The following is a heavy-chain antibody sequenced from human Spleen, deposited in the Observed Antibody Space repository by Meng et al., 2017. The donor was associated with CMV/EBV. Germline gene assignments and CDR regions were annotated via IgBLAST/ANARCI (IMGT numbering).Heavy chain of an antibody. J-gene: IGHJ4*02. CDR3: ARGQGYARGTALGY. V-gene: IGHV1-46*01. CDR2: INPTDGST. D-gene: IGHD1-1*01. Sequence: GFAFGSDFIHWVRQAPGQGLEWMGIINPTDGSTTYAQRFQDRVTMTRDTFATTVYLDLTDLRSGDTAVYYCARGQGYARGTALGYWGRGTLVTVSS. CDR1: GFAFGSDF.